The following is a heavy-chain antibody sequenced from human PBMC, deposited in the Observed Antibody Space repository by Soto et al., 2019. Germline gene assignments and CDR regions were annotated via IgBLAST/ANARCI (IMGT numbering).Heavy chain of an antibody. CDR2: ISYDGSNK. CDR3: VKDLIGGICPAD. V-gene: IGHV3-30*18. CDR1: GFTFSSYG. D-gene: IGHD2-15*01. J-gene: IGHJ4*02. Sequence: QVQLVESGGGVVQPGRSLRLSCAASGFTFSSYGMHWVRQAPGKGLEWVAVISYDGSNKYYADSVKGRFTISRDNSKNTLSLQMNSLRAEDTAVYYCVKDLIGGICPADWGQGTPVTVSS.